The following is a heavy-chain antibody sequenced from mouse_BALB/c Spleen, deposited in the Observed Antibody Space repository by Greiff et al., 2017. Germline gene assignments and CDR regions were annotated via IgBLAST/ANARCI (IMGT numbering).Heavy chain of an antibody. D-gene: IGHD2-1*01. V-gene: IGHV5-17*02. CDR1: GFTFSSFG. CDR3: ARWGNYVDFDY. CDR2: ISSGSSTI. Sequence: DVKLQESGGGLVQPGGSRKLSCAASGFTFSSFGMHWVRQAPEKGLEWVAYISSGSSTIYYADTVKGRFTISRDNPKNTLFLQMTSLRSEDTAMYYCARWGNYVDFDYWGQGTTLTVSS. J-gene: IGHJ2*01.